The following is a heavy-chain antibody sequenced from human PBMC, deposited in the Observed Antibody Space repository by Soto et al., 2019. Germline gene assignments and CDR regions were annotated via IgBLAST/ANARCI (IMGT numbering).Heavy chain of an antibody. CDR3: ARGGSYYFDNRLDY. Sequence: QVQLVQSGAEVRKPGASVKVSCTAAGYTFTNQYIHWVRQAPGQGLEWMGIINPTGGSTTYATKFQGRVSMTGDKSTSTVYMDLSSLRSEDTAVYYCARGGSYYFDNRLDYWGQGTLFTVSS. CDR1: GYTFTNQY. J-gene: IGHJ4*02. D-gene: IGHD3-22*01. V-gene: IGHV1-46*01. CDR2: INPTGGST.